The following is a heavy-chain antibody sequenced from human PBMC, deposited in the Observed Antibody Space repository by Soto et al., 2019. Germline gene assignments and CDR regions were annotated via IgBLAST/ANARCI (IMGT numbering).Heavy chain of an antibody. Sequence: EVQLVESGGGLVQPGGSLRLSCAASGFTFSSYWMSWVRQAPGKGLEWVANIKQDGSEKYYVDSVKGRFTISRDNAKNSLYLQMNSLRAEDTAVYYCARDEGQWLVLYYFDYWGQGTLVTVSS. CDR3: ARDEGQWLVLYYFDY. CDR2: IKQDGSEK. D-gene: IGHD6-19*01. CDR1: GFTFSSYW. J-gene: IGHJ4*02. V-gene: IGHV3-7*01.